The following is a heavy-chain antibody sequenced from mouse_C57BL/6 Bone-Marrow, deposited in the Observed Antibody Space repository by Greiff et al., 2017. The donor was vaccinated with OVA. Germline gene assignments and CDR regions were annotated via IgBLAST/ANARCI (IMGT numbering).Heavy chain of an antibody. CDR1: GFTFSDYG. CDR2: ISSGSSTI. Sequence: EVQLQESGGGLVKPGGSLKLSCAASGFTFSDYGMHWVRQAPETGLEWVAYISSGSSTIYYADTVKGRFTISRDNAKNTLFLQMTSLRSEDTAMYYCARDTTVVIDYWGQGTTLTVSS. V-gene: IGHV5-17*01. CDR3: ARDTTVVIDY. J-gene: IGHJ2*01. D-gene: IGHD1-1*01.